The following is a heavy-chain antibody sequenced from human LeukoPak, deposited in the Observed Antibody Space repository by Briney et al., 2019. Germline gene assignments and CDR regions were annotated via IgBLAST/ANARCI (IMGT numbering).Heavy chain of an antibody. Sequence: NTSETLSLTCTVSGVSISAYYWSWIRQPPGKGLEWIGYIYYSGSTNYNPSLKSRVTISVDTSKNQFSLKLSSVTAADTAVYYCARRNYASSWYPYYYYYGMDVWGQGTTVTVSS. J-gene: IGHJ6*02. CDR1: GVSISAYY. CDR3: ARRNYASSWYPYYYYYGMDV. D-gene: IGHD6-13*01. CDR2: IYYSGST. V-gene: IGHV4-59*08.